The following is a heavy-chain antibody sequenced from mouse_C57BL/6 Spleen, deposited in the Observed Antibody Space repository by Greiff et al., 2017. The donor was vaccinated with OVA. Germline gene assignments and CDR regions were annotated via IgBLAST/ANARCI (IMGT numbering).Heavy chain of an antibody. CDR3: ASRGYDGYLAYYFDY. J-gene: IGHJ2*01. CDR1: GYTFTDYN. CDR2: INPNNGGT. V-gene: IGHV1-18*01. Sequence: EVQLQQSGPELVKPGASVKIPCKASGYTFTDYNMDWVKQSHGQSLEWIGDINPNNGGTIYNQKFKGKATLTVDKSSSTAYMELRSLTSEDAAVYYCASRGYDGYLAYYFDYWGQGTTLTVSS. D-gene: IGHD2-3*01.